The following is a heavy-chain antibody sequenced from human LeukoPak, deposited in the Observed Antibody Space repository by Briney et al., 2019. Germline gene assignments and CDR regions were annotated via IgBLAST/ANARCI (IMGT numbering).Heavy chain of an antibody. J-gene: IGHJ4*02. Sequence: SETLSLTCTVSGGSISSGGYYGSWIRRPPGKGLEWIGYIYHSGSTYYNPSLKSRATISVDRSKNQFSLKLSSVTAADTAVYYCARDPLMGDSSGFDYWGQGTLVTVSS. V-gene: IGHV4-30-2*01. CDR2: IYHSGST. CDR3: ARDPLMGDSSGFDY. CDR1: GGSISSGGYY. D-gene: IGHD3-22*01.